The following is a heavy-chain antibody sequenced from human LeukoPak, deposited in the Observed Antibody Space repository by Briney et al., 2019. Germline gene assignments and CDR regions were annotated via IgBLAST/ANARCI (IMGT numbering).Heavy chain of an antibody. Sequence: GGSLRLSCAASGFTFSSYGMHWVRQAPGKGLEWVAFIRYDGSNKYYTDSVKGRFTISRDNSKNTLYLQMNSLRAEDTAIYYCAKDLTTVTSQGDYWGQGSLVTVSS. V-gene: IGHV3-30*02. D-gene: IGHD4-17*01. J-gene: IGHJ4*02. CDR1: GFTFSSYG. CDR2: IRYDGSNK. CDR3: AKDLTTVTSQGDY.